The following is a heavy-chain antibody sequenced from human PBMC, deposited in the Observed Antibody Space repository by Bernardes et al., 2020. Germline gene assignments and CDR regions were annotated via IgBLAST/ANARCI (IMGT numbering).Heavy chain of an antibody. CDR2: INPNSGGT. V-gene: IGHV1-2*06. CDR1: GYTFTGYY. J-gene: IGHJ3*02. Sequence: ASVKVSCKASGYTFTGYYMHWVRQAPGQGLEWMGRINPNSGGTNYAQKFQGRVTMTRDTSISTAYMELSRLRSDDTAVYYCARDWRITIFGVVTYNDAFDIWGQGTMVTVSS. CDR3: ARDWRITIFGVVTYNDAFDI. D-gene: IGHD3-3*01.